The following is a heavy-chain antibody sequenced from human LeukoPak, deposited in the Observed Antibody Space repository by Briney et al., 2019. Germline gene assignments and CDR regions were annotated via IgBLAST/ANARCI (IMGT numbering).Heavy chain of an antibody. CDR1: GFTFSRYW. CDR3: VSCGTTTCIIRFDH. D-gene: IGHD2-2*01. Sequence: GGSLRLSCAASGFTFSRYWMNWVRQAPGKGLEWVASIKEDGSEKSYVDSVKGRFTISRDNAKNSLYLQTNSLRAEDTAIYYCVSCGTTTCIIRFDHWGQGTLVTVSS. J-gene: IGHJ4*02. V-gene: IGHV3-7*01. CDR2: IKEDGSEK.